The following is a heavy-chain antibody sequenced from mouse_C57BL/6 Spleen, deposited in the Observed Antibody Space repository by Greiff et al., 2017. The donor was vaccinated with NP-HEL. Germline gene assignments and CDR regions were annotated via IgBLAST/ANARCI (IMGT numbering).Heavy chain of an antibody. CDR3: MIRFAY. J-gene: IGHJ3*01. D-gene: IGHD2-4*01. V-gene: IGHV1-15*01. CDR1: GYTFTDYE. CDR2: IDPETGGT. Sequence: QVQLQQSGAELVRPGASVTLSCMASGYTFTDYEMHWVKQTPVHGLEWIGAIDPETGGTAYNQKFKGKAILTADKSSSTAYMELRSLTSEDSAVYYCMIRFAYWGQGTLVTVSA.